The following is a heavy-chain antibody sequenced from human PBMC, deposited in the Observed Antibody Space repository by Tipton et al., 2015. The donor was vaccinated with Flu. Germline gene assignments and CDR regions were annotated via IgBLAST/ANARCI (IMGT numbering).Heavy chain of an antibody. CDR2: IHRSGST. Sequence: TLSLTCAVSGDSIRNDYFWGWIRQPPGKGLEWIATIHRSGSTKYNPSLKSRLTMSVDTSKNQFSLRLSSATAADTAVYYCARHTGDSVRGVIDYWGQGTLVTVSS. D-gene: IGHD3-10*02. CDR1: GDSIRNDYF. V-gene: IGHV4-38-2*01. CDR3: ARHTGDSVRGVIDY. J-gene: IGHJ4*02.